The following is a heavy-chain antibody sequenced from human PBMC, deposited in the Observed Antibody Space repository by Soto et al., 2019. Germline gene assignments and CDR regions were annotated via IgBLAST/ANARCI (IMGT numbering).Heavy chain of an antibody. Sequence: GSLRLSCAASGFTFSSYGMHWVRQAPGKGLEWVADISSSGSTIYYADSVKGRFTISRDNAKNSLYLQMNSLGAEDTAVYYCARSGSPVATIPYFDYWGQGTLVTV. CDR2: ISSSGSTI. V-gene: IGHV3-48*04. CDR1: GFTFSSYG. D-gene: IGHD5-12*01. J-gene: IGHJ4*02. CDR3: ARSGSPVATIPYFDY.